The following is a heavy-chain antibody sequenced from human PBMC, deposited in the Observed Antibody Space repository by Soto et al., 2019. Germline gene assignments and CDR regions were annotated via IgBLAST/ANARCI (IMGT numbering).Heavy chain of an antibody. Sequence: GGSLRLSCTASGFTFGDYAMSWFRQAPGKGLEWVGFIRSKAYGGTTEYAASVKGRFTISRDDSKSIAYLQMNSLKTEDTAVYYCTRDSSGWQNGGVGNWFDPWGQGTLVTVSS. J-gene: IGHJ5*02. CDR1: GFTFGDYA. CDR2: IRSKAYGGTT. CDR3: TRDSSGWQNGGVGNWFDP. D-gene: IGHD6-19*01. V-gene: IGHV3-49*03.